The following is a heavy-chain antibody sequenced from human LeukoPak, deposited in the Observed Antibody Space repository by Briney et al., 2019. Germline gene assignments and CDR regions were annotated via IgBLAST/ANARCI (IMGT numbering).Heavy chain of an antibody. CDR1: GFTFSSYS. CDR2: ISDSGANT. D-gene: IGHD3-22*01. Sequence: PGGTLRLSCAASGFTFSSYSMSWVRQAPGKGLEWVSIISDSGANTYYADSVRGRFTISRDNSKNTLYLQMNSLSTEDTSVYYCARDGGYYDNNDSPSFYFDYWGQGTLVTVSS. V-gene: IGHV3-23*01. J-gene: IGHJ4*02. CDR3: ARDGGYYDNNDSPSFYFDY.